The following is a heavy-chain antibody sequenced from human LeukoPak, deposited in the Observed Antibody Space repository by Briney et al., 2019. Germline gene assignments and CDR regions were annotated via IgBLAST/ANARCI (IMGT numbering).Heavy chain of an antibody. Sequence: PGGSLRLSCAASGFSFRSYAMNWVRQPPGKGLEWVSTISGSGVTTSYADSVKGRFTISRDNSKNTLYLQMDSLRAEDTALYYCATPRSGWYLIEYWGQGTLVTVSS. D-gene: IGHD6-19*01. V-gene: IGHV3-23*01. J-gene: IGHJ4*02. CDR1: GFSFRSYA. CDR3: ATPRSGWYLIEY. CDR2: ISGSGVTT.